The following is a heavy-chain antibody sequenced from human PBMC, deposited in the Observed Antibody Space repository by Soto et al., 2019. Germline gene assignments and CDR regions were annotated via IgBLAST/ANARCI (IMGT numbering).Heavy chain of an antibody. CDR3: ARRRTPRITIFGVAPGIKGMDV. CDR2: MNPNSGNT. D-gene: IGHD3-3*01. CDR1: GYTFTSYE. Sequence: ASVKVSCKASGYTFTSYEINWERQATGQGLEWMGWMNPNSGNTGYAQKFQGRVTMTRNTSISTAYMELSSLRSEDTAVYYCARRRTPRITIFGVAPGIKGMDVWGQGTTVTVSS. V-gene: IGHV1-8*01. J-gene: IGHJ6*02.